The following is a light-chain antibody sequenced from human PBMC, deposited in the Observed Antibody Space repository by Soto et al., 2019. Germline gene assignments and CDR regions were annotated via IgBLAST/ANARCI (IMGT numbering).Light chain of an antibody. Sequence: QSVLTQPPSASRTPGQRVTISCSGSSSNIGSNTVNWYQQLPGTAPKLLIYSNNQRPSGVPDRFSGSKSGTSASLAISGLQSEDEADYYCAAWDDSLNGRDWVFGGGTKLTVL. CDR1: SSNIGSNT. V-gene: IGLV1-44*01. CDR2: SNN. CDR3: AAWDDSLNGRDWV. J-gene: IGLJ3*02.